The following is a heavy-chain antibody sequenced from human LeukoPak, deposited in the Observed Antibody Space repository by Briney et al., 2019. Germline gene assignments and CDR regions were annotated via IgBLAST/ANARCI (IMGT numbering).Heavy chain of an antibody. V-gene: IGHV1-2*02. D-gene: IGHD3-22*01. CDR1: GHTFTGYF. Sequence: GASVKVSCKASGHTFTGYFIHWVRQAPGQGLEWMGWINSNSGGTKYAQKFQGRVSMTRDTSISTAYMELSRLRSDDTALYYCARAYYYDSSGYYFDYWGQGTLVTVSS. CDR3: ARAYYYDSSGYYFDY. CDR2: INSNSGGT. J-gene: IGHJ4*02.